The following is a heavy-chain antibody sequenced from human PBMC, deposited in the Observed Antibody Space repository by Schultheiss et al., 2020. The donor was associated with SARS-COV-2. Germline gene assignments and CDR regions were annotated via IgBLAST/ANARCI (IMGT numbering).Heavy chain of an antibody. D-gene: IGHD7-27*01. Sequence: SETLSLTCTVSGGSISSGSYYWSWIRQPAGEGLEWIGRIYYSGSTYYNPSLKSRVTISVDTSKNQFSLAVSSVTVADTAVYYCARDYWGFDFWGQGTLVTVSS. J-gene: IGHJ4*02. CDR3: ARDYWGFDF. V-gene: IGHV4-61*02. CDR1: GGSISSGSYY. CDR2: IYYSGST.